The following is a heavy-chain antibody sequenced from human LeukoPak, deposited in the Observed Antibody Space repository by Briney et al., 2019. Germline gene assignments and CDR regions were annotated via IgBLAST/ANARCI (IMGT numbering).Heavy chain of an antibody. D-gene: IGHD2-15*01. CDR1: GFTFSSYA. J-gene: IGHJ4*02. CDR3: AKSRSHFVVVVAAITPEY. Sequence: PGGSLRLSCAASGFTFSSYAMHWVRQAPGKGLEWVAFIRYDGSNKYYADSVKGRFTISRDNSKNTLYLQMNSLRAEDTAVYYCAKSRSHFVVVVAAITPEYWGQGTLVTVSS. CDR2: IRYDGSNK. V-gene: IGHV3-30*02.